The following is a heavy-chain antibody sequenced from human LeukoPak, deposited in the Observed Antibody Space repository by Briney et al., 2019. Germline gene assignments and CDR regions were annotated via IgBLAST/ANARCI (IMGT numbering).Heavy chain of an antibody. D-gene: IGHD4-17*01. Sequence: SVKVSCKASGRTFNSYAISWVRQAPGQGREGRGGIIPINGTANYAQKCKGTVTITTDETTSTAYMELSSLRSEDTAVYYCASCDGDYVLDYWGQGTLVTVSS. V-gene: IGHV1-69*05. CDR3: ASCDGDYVLDY. J-gene: IGHJ4*02. CDR1: GRTFNSYA. CDR2: IIPINGTA.